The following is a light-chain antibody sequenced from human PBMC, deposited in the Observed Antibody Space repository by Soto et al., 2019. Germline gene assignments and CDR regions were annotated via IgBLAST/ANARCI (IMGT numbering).Light chain of an antibody. CDR1: KDISIS. Sequence: DIQMTQSPYTLSASIGDRVTISCRASKDISISLNWYQHKSGIVPKLLIYAASGLHSGVPARFRGSGSGTDFTLTISSLQPEDFATDYCQQSYVTAWTCGQGTKVDIK. V-gene: IGKV1-39*01. J-gene: IGKJ1*01. CDR2: AAS. CDR3: QQSYVTAWT.